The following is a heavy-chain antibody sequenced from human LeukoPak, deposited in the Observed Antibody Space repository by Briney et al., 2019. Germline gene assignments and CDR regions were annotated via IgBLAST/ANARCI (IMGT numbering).Heavy chain of an antibody. J-gene: IGHJ4*02. CDR3: AKVASDYGGNSVGRHFDY. D-gene: IGHD4-23*01. Sequence: PGGSLRLSCAASGFTFSSYWMSWVRQAPGKGLEWVANIKLDGSEKYYVDSVKGRFTISRDNSKNTLYLQMNSLRAEDTAVYYCAKVASDYGGNSVGRHFDYWGQGTLVTVSS. CDR1: GFTFSSYW. CDR2: IKLDGSEK. V-gene: IGHV3-7*03.